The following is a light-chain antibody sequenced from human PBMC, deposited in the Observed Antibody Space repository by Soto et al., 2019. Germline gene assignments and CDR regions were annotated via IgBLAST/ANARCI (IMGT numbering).Light chain of an antibody. Sequence: EIVMTQSPATLSLSPGERATLSCRASQRITTVAWYQQKPGQAPRLLIYGLSIRAPGIPTRFTVSGSGTEFTLTITSLQSEDFGVYYCPQYYDWPTLGQGTKVDIK. J-gene: IGKJ1*01. CDR1: QRITT. CDR3: PQYYDWPT. V-gene: IGKV3-15*01. CDR2: GLS.